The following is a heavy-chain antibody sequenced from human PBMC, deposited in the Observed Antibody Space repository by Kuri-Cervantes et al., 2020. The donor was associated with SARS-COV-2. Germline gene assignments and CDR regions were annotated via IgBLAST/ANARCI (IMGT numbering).Heavy chain of an antibody. CDR1: GFTFDDYT. J-gene: IGHJ6*04. Sequence: GGSLRLSCAASGFTFDDYTMHWVRQAPGKGLEWVSLISWDGGSTYYADSVKGRFTISRDNSKNTLYLQMNSLRAEDTAVYYCAVEALDVWGKGTTVTVSS. V-gene: IGHV3-43*01. CDR3: AVEALDV. CDR2: ISWDGGST.